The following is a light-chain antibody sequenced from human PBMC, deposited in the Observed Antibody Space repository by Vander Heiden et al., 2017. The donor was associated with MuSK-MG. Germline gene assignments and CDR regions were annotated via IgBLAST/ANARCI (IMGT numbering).Light chain of an antibody. V-gene: IGLV1-40*01. CDR2: ANA. J-gene: IGLJ2*01. CDR3: QSFDNNLRVG. Sequence: QSVLTQPPSVSGAPGQRVTISCTRSSSNIWAGYDVHSYQQLQGTAPKLLSYANANRPSGVPDRCSGSKSGTYESLAITGLQAEDEAYYDCQSFDNNLRVGFGGGTELTVL. CDR1: SSNIWAGYD.